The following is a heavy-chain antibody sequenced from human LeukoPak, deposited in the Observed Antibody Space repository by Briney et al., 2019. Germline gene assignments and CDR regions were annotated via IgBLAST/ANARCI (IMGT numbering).Heavy chain of an antibody. CDR3: ARNSGWKYWYFDL. V-gene: IGHV4-61*02. CDR1: GGSISSGSYY. J-gene: IGHJ2*01. Sequence: PSETLSLTCTVSGGSISSGSYYWSWIRQPAGKGLEWIGRIYTSGSTNYNPSLKSRVTISVDTSKNQFSLKLSSVTAADTAVYYCARNSGWKYWYFDLWGRGTLVTVSS. D-gene: IGHD6-19*01. CDR2: IYTSGST.